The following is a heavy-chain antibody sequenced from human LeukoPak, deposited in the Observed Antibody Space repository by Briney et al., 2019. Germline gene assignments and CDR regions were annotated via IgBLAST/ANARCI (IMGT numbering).Heavy chain of an antibody. J-gene: IGHJ4*02. D-gene: IGHD6-19*01. CDR2: INPNSGGT. CDR1: GYTFTGYY. CDR3: ARARAEQWLVTATYAGFDY. V-gene: IGHV1-2*02. Sequence: GASVKVSCKASGYTFTGYYMHWVRQAPGQGLEWMGWINPNSGGTNYAQKFQGRVTMTRDTSISTVYMELSRLRSDDTAVYYCARARAEQWLVTATYAGFDYWGQGTLVTVSS.